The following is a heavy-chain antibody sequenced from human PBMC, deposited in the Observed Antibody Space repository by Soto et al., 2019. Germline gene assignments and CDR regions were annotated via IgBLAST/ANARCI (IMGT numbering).Heavy chain of an antibody. CDR1: GGTFSSYA. Sequence: ASVKVSCKASGGTFSSYAISWVRQAPGQGLEWMGGIIPIFGTANYAQKFQGRVTITADEPTSTAYMELSSLRSEDTAVYYCARGTRGSYDSSGYYLYDAFDIWGQGTMVTVSS. J-gene: IGHJ3*02. D-gene: IGHD3-22*01. CDR2: IIPIFGTA. CDR3: ARGTRGSYDSSGYYLYDAFDI. V-gene: IGHV1-69*13.